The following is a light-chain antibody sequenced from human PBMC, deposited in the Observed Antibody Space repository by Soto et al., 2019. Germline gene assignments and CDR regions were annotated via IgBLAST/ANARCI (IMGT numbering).Light chain of an antibody. J-gene: IGKJ1*01. V-gene: IGKV1-6*02. CDR2: AAS. Sequence: AIQMTQSPSSLSAAVGDRVTITCRASQDIRNELGWYQQKPGKAPNLLIYAASSLHTGVPSRFSGSGSGSYFTLTSSGLQPDDFATYYCLQDYKYPRTFGRGTKVEVK. CDR1: QDIRNE. CDR3: LQDYKYPRT.